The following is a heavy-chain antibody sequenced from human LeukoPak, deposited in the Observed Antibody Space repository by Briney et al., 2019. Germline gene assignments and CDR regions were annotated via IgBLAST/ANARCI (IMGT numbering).Heavy chain of an antibody. D-gene: IGHD2-8*01. Sequence: GGSLRLSCAASGFSFSSYAMHWVRQAPGKGLEWVAVIWYDGGNKYYADSVKGRFTISRDNSKNTLYLQMNSLRAEDTAVYYCAREHIVLMAYRYYYGMDVWGQGTTVTVSS. CDR1: GFSFSSYA. V-gene: IGHV3-33*01. CDR3: AREHIVLMAYRYYYGMDV. J-gene: IGHJ6*02. CDR2: IWYDGGNK.